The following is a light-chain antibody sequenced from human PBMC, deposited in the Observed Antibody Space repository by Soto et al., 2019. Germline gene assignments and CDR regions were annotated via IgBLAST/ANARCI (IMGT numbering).Light chain of an antibody. CDR2: DGS. CDR1: QNIGSR. Sequence: DIQMTQSPSTLSASVGDRVAITCRASQNIGSRLAWYQQKPDEAPILLIYDGSSLESGVPLRFGGSGSGTDFTLIISSLQPDDFATYSSQQCNSPFTFDGGTKVEIK. CDR3: QQCNSPFT. V-gene: IGKV1-5*01. J-gene: IGKJ4*01.